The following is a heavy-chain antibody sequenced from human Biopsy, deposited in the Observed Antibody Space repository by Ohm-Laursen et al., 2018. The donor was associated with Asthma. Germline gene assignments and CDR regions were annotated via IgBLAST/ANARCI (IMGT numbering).Heavy chain of an antibody. CDR2: INSVFGTT. Sequence: SVKVSCKASGYTVTRYALNWVRQAPGQGLEWMGGINSVFGTTTYPQKLQDRVTITADDSTSTVYMELSSLRSEDTAVYYCARKAGSCISRTCYSLDFWGQGTLVTVSS. J-gene: IGHJ4*02. D-gene: IGHD2-2*01. CDR3: ARKAGSCISRTCYSLDF. V-gene: IGHV1-69*13. CDR1: GYTVTRYA.